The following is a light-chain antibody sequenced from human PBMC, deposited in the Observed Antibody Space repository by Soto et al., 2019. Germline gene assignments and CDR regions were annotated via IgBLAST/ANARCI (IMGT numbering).Light chain of an antibody. Sequence: PGERVTLSCRASQSVNSTYLTWYRQKPGQAPGLLICGASTRATGIPARFSGSGSGTDFALTISSLQPEDFAVYYCQQDYKFLTFGGGTKVDI. CDR1: QSVNSTY. CDR3: QQDYKFLT. V-gene: IGKV3D-7*01. J-gene: IGKJ4*01. CDR2: GAS.